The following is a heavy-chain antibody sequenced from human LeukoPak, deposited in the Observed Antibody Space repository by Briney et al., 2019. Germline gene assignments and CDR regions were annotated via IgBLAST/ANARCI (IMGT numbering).Heavy chain of an antibody. CDR1: GYTFTGYY. V-gene: IGHV1-2*06. CDR3: FLWFGELLQGGY. Sequence: VKVSCKASGYTFTGYYMHWVRQAPGQGLEWMGRINPNSGGTNYAQKFQGRVTMTRDTSISTAYMELSRLRSDDTAVYYCFLWFGELLQGGYWGQGTLVTVSS. J-gene: IGHJ4*02. D-gene: IGHD3-10*01. CDR2: INPNSGGT.